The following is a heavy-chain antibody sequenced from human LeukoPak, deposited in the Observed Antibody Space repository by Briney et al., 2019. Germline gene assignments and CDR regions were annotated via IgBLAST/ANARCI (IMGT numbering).Heavy chain of an antibody. J-gene: IGHJ6*03. CDR1: GYSISSGYY. CDR3: ARVGAAAGYYYYMDV. Sequence: PSETLSLTCTVSGYSISSGYYWSWIRQPPGKGLEWIGYIYNSGSTNYNPSLRSRVTISVGTSKNQFSLKLSSVTAADTAVYYCARVGAAAGYYYYMDVWGKGTTVTVSS. V-gene: IGHV4-61*01. CDR2: IYNSGST. D-gene: IGHD6-13*01.